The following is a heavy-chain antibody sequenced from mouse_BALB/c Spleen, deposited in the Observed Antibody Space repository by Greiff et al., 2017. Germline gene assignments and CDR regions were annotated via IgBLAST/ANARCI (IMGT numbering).Heavy chain of an antibody. CDR2: ISSGGSYT. J-gene: IGHJ3*01. D-gene: IGHD4-1*01. Sequence: EVKLQESGGGLVKPGGSLKLSCAASGFTFSSYTMSWVRQTPEKRLEWVATISSGGSYTYYPDSVKGRFTISRDNAKNTLYLQMSSLKSEDTAMYYCTRGGEGGTGFAYWGQGTLVTVSA. CDR1: GFTFSSYT. V-gene: IGHV5-6-4*01. CDR3: TRGGEGGTGFAY.